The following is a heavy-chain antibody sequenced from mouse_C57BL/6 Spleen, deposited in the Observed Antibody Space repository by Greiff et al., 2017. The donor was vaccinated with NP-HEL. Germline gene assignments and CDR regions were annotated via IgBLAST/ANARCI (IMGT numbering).Heavy chain of an antibody. CDR2: ISSGSSTI. CDR3: ARWTTAFAY. V-gene: IGHV5-17*02. D-gene: IGHD1-2*01. J-gene: IGHJ3*01. Sequence: DVKLVESGGGLVQPGGSRKLSCAASGFPFSSFGMHWVRQAPEKGLEWVAYISSGSSTIYYADTVKGRFTISRDNPKNTLFLQMTSLRSEDTAMYYCARWTTAFAYWGQGTLVTVSA. CDR1: GFPFSSFG.